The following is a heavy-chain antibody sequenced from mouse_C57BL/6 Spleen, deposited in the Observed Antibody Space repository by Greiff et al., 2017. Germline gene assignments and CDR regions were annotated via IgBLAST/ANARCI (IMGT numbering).Heavy chain of an antibody. CDR3: TSTMVTTGQLAY. J-gene: IGHJ3*01. CDR2: IDPENGDT. Sequence: EVQLQQSGAELVRPGASVKLSCTASGFNIKDDYMHWVKQRPEQGLEWIGWIDPENGDTEYASKFQGKAPITADTSSNTAYPQLSSLTSEDTAVYYCTSTMVTTGQLAYWGQGTLVTVSA. V-gene: IGHV14-4*01. CDR1: GFNIKDDY. D-gene: IGHD2-2*01.